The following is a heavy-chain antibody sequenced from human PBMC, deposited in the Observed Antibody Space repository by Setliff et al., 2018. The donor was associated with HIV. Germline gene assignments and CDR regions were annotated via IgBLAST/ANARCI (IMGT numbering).Heavy chain of an antibody. CDR3: ASVSCSSWYSIPRYYYYSMDV. J-gene: IGHJ6*03. Sequence: PSETLSLTCAVYGGSFSGYCWSWIRQPPGKGLEWIGEIQHSGRINYNPSLRSRVTTSVDTSKNQFSLRLRSVTAADTAVYYCASVSCSSWYSIPRYYYYSMDVWGNGTTVTVSS. V-gene: IGHV4-34*01. CDR2: IQHSGRI. D-gene: IGHD6-13*01. CDR1: GGSFSGYC.